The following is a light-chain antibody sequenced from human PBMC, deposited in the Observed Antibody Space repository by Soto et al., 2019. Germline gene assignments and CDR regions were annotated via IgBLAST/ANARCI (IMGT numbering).Light chain of an antibody. CDR2: DAS. J-gene: IGKJ5*01. CDR3: QQRGNLVI. Sequence: EIVLMQSPATLSLSPGERATISCRASQSVGSYLAWYQQKPGQAPRLLIYDASRRATGIPAMFSGSGFGTDFTVTVCSLEPEDFAVYYCQQRGNLVIFGQGTRLEI. V-gene: IGKV3-11*01. CDR1: QSVGSY.